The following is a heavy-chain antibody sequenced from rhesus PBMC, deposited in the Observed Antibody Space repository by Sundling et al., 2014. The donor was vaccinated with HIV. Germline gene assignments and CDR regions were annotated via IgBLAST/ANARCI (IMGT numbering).Heavy chain of an antibody. D-gene: IGHD3-16*01. CDR2: IYSKSGDT. J-gene: IGHJ6*01. CDR3: ARVSYYSGNYRPPSLDS. Sequence: QVQLQESGPGLLKPSETLFLSCAVSGGSISGGYGWGWIRQPPGKGLEWIGTIYSKSGDTYFNPSLKSRVTISTHTSENQFSLKLSSVTAADTAVYYCARVSYYSGNYRPPSLDSWGQGVVVTVSS. V-gene: IGHV4-76*01. CDR1: GGSISGGYG.